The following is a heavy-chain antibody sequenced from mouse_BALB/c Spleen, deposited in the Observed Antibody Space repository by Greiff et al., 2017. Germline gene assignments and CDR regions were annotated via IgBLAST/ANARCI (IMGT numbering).Heavy chain of an antibody. Sequence: EVKLVESGAELVRSGASVKLSCTASGFNIKDFYMHWVKQRPEQGLEWIGWIDPENGDTEYAPKFQGKATMTADTSSNTAYLQLSSLTSEDTAVYYCNAGGGKGYYAMDYWGQGTSVTVSS. J-gene: IGHJ4*01. CDR3: NAGGGKGYYAMDY. CDR1: GFNIKDFY. D-gene: IGHD2-1*01. CDR2: IDPENGDT. V-gene: IGHV14-4*02.